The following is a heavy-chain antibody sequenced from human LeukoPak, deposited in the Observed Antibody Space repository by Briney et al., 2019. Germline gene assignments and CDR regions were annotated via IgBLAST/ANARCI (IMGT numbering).Heavy chain of an antibody. J-gene: IGHJ2*01. CDR1: GFTFSRYS. CDR3: VGSDTIGYTPREWDYWFFDL. V-gene: IGHV3-21*01. Sequence: GGSLRLSCAASGFTFSRYSMNRVRQAPGKGLEWVSSISIGSTYTYYADSVKGRFTISRDNAKNSLYLQMNSLRAEDTAVYYCVGSDTIGYTPREWDYWFFDLWGRGTLVTVSS. D-gene: IGHD3-16*02. CDR2: ISIGSTYT.